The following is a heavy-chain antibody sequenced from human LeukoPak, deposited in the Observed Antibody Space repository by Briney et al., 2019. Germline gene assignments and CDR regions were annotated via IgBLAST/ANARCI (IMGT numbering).Heavy chain of an antibody. J-gene: IGHJ4*02. V-gene: IGHV3-74*01. Sequence: RGSLRLSCAASGFTFSDHWMYWVRQAPGKGLVSVSHINTDGTTTNYADSVKGRFTISRDNAKNTLYLQMNSLRAEDTAVYYCVRALGDYWGQGTLVTVSS. CDR1: GFTFSDHW. D-gene: IGHD3-16*01. CDR2: INTDGTTT. CDR3: VRALGDY.